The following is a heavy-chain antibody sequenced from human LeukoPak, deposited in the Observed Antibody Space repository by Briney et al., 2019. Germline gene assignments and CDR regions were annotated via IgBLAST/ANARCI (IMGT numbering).Heavy chain of an antibody. CDR2: IWYDGSNK. D-gene: IGHD2-2*01. Sequence: GRSLRLSCAASGFTFSSYGMHWVRQAPGKGLEWVAVIWYDGSNKYYADSVKGRFTISRDNSKNTLYLQMNSLRAEDTAVYYCARGGIVVVPAAIDAFDIWGQGTMVTVSS. V-gene: IGHV3-33*01. CDR3: ARGGIVVVPAAIDAFDI. CDR1: GFTFSSYG. J-gene: IGHJ3*02.